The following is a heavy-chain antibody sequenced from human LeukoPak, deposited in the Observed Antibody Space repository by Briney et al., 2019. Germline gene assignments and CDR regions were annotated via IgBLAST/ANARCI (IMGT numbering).Heavy chain of an antibody. D-gene: IGHD6-13*01. V-gene: IGHV3-21*01. J-gene: IGHJ6*03. CDR2: ISSSSSYI. CDR1: GFTFSSYS. Sequence: GGSLRLSCAASGFTFSSYSMNWVRQAPGKGLEWVSSISSSSSYIYYADSVKGRFTISRDNAKNSLYLQMNSLRAEDTAIYSCASGRSAAGRNYYYYYMDVWGKGTTVTISS. CDR3: ASGRSAAGRNYYYYYMDV.